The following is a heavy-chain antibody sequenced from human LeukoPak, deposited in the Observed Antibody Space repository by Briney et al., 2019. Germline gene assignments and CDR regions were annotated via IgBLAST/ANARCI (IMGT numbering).Heavy chain of an antibody. J-gene: IGHJ3*02. D-gene: IGHD2-15*01. CDR2: ISYDGGNK. Sequence: GGSLRLSCAASGFTFSSYGIHWVRQAPGKGLEWVAVISYDGGNKYYADSVKGRFTISRDNSKNTLYLQMSSLRAEDAAVYYCARVGSGGSAHAFDIWGQGTMVTVSS. CDR1: GFTFSSYG. V-gene: IGHV3-30*19. CDR3: ARVGSGGSAHAFDI.